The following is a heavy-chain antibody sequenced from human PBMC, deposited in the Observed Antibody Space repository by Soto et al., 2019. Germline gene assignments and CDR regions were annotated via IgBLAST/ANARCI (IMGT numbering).Heavy chain of an antibody. V-gene: IGHV1-46*01. CDR1: GYTFTSYY. CDR3: AREGQQQRNYYGMDV. J-gene: IGHJ6*02. CDR2: INPSGGST. D-gene: IGHD6-13*01. Sequence: ASVKVSCKASGYTFTSYYMHWVRQAPGQGLEWMGIINPSGGSTSYAQKFQGRVTMTRDTSTSTVYMELSSLRSEDTAVYYCAREGQQQRNYYGMDVWGQGTTVPVSS.